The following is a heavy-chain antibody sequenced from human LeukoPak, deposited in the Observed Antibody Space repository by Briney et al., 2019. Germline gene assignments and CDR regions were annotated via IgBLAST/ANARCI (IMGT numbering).Heavy chain of an antibody. J-gene: IGHJ4*02. CDR3: ARGVDY. Sequence: GGSLRLSCAASGFTFSNYWMSWVRQAPGKGLEWVANIKPDGSDIYYVDSVRGRFTISRDNAKNSLYLQMNSLRAEDTAVYYCARGVDYWGQGTLVTVSS. CDR2: IKPDGSDI. CDR1: GFTFSNYW. V-gene: IGHV3-7*01.